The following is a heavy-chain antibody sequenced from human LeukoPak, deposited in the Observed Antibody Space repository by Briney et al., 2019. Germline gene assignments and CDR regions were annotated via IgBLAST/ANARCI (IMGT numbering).Heavy chain of an antibody. CDR1: GGSISSYY. J-gene: IGHJ6*03. CDR3: ASHDYGDDYYYYYMDV. CDR2: IYYSGST. V-gene: IGHV4-59*01. D-gene: IGHD4-17*01. Sequence: SEALSLTCTVSGGSISSYYWSWIRQPPGKGQEWIGYIYYSGSTNYSPSLKSRVTISVDTSKNQFSLKLSSVTAADTAVYYCASHDYGDDYYYYYMDVWGKGTTVTVSS.